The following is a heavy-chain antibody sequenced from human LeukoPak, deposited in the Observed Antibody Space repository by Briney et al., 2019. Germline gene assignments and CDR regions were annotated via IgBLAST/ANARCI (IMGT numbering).Heavy chain of an antibody. D-gene: IGHD3-16*01. CDR1: GFTFSSYG. V-gene: IGHV3-33*01. CDR2: IWYDGSNK. J-gene: IGHJ4*02. Sequence: GGSLRLSCAASGFTFSSYGMHWVRQAPGKGLEWVAVIWYDGSNKYYADSVKGRFTISRDNSKNTLYLQMNSPRAEDTAVYYCARGGLTGYFDYWGQGTLVTVSS. CDR3: ARGGLTGYFDY.